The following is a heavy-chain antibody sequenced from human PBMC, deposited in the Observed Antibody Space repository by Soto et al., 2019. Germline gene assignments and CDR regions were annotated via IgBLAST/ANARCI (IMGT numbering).Heavy chain of an antibody. CDR3: ARSVPTTPRYYYYGMDV. CDR1: GGSISSYY. J-gene: IGHJ6*02. CDR2: IYYSERN. D-gene: IGHD5-12*01. Sequence: QVQLQESGPGLVKPSETLSLTCTVSGGSISSYYWNWIRQPPGKGLEWIGYIYYSERNNYNPSLKSRVTISVDTSKNQFSLKLSSVTAADTSVYYCARSVPTTPRYYYYGMDVWGQGTTVTVSS. V-gene: IGHV4-59*08.